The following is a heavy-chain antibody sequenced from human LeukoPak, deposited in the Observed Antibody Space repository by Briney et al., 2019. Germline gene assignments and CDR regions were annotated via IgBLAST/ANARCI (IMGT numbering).Heavy chain of an antibody. CDR1: GFSLSTSGVG. CDR3: AHMNYYDKGRAFDI. V-gene: IGHV2-5*02. Sequence: SGPTLVNPTQTLTLTCTFSGFSLSTSGVGVGWIRQPPGKALEWLALIYWDDDKRYSPSLKSRLTITKDTSKNQVVLTMTNLDPVDTATYYCAHMNYYDKGRAFDIWGQGTMVTVSS. J-gene: IGHJ3*02. CDR2: IYWDDDK. D-gene: IGHD3-22*01.